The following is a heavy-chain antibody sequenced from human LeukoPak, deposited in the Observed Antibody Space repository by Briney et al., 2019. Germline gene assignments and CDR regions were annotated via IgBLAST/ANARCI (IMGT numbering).Heavy chain of an antibody. V-gene: IGHV4-59*01. D-gene: IGHD1-26*01. J-gene: IGHJ5*02. CDR1: GGSISSYY. CDR3: AREGGSQGGFDP. Sequence: PSETLSLTCTVSGGSISSYYWSWIRQPPGKGLEWIGYIYYSGSTNYYPSLKSRVTISVDTSKNQFSLKLSSVTAADTAVYYCAREGGSQGGFDPWGQGTLVTVSS. CDR2: IYYSGST.